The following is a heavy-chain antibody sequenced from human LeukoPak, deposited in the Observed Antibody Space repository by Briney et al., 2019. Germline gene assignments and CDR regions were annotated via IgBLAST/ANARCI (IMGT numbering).Heavy chain of an antibody. CDR1: GFTFDDYG. J-gene: IGHJ4*02. Sequence: GGPLRLSCAASGFTFDDYGMSWVRQAPGKGLEWVSGINWNGGSTGYADSVKGRFTISRDNAKNSLYLQMNSLRAEDTALYHCARECYYDSSGCIDYWGQGTLVTVSS. D-gene: IGHD3-22*01. CDR3: ARECYYDSSGCIDY. CDR2: INWNGGST. V-gene: IGHV3-20*01.